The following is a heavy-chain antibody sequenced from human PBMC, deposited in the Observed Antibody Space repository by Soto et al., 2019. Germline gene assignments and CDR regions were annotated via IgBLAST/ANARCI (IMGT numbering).Heavy chain of an antibody. CDR2: IKQDGSEK. Sequence: GGSLRLSCAASGFTFSSYWMSWVRQAPGKGLEWVANIKQDGSEKYYVDSVKGRFTISRDSAKNSLYLQMNSLRAEDTAVYYCARATLDWLNDYWGQGTLVTVSS. V-gene: IGHV3-7*01. J-gene: IGHJ4*02. CDR3: ARATLDWLNDY. D-gene: IGHD3-9*01. CDR1: GFTFSSYW.